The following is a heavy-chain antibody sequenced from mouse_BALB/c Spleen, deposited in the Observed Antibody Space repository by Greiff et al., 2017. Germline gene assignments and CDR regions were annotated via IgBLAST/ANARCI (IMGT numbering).Heavy chain of an antibody. CDR3: ARGVYGYDEGAWFAY. J-gene: IGHJ3*01. Sequence: QVQLQQSGAELVRPGVSVTISCKGSGYTFTDYAMHWVKQRHAKSLEWIGVISTYYGDASYNQKFKGKATMTVDKSSSTAYMELARLTSEDSAIYYCARGVYGYDEGAWFAYWGQGTLVTVSA. V-gene: IGHV1S137*01. D-gene: IGHD2-2*01. CDR2: ISTYYGDA. CDR1: GYTFTDYA.